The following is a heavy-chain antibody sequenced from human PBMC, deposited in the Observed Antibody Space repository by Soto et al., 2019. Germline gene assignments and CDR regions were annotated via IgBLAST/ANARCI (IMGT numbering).Heavy chain of an antibody. Sequence: SLRLSCAASGFTFSTYPMSWVRQAPGKGLEWVSGISGSGISTYYTDSVKGRFTISRDNSKNTVFLQMNSLRDEDTAVYYCVKPPVITASYYYYDMDVWGQGTTVTVSS. CDR3: VKPPVITASYYYYDMDV. CDR1: GFTFSTYP. J-gene: IGHJ6*02. D-gene: IGHD4-4*01. CDR2: ISGSGIST. V-gene: IGHV3-23*01.